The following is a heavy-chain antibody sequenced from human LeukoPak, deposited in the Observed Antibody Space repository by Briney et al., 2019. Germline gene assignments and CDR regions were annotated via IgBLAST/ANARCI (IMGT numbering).Heavy chain of an antibody. CDR1: GGSISSSSYY. Sequence: SETLSLTCTASGGSISSSSYYWGWIRQPPGKGLEWIGSIYYSGSTYYNPSLKSRVTISVDTSKNQFSLKLSSVTAADTAVYYCARQYSDILTGYHRGELYWYFDLWGRGTLVTVSS. D-gene: IGHD3-9*01. V-gene: IGHV4-39*01. J-gene: IGHJ2*01. CDR2: IYYSGST. CDR3: ARQYSDILTGYHRGELYWYFDL.